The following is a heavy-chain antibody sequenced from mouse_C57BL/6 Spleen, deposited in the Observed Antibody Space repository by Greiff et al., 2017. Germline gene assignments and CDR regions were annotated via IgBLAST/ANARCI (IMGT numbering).Heavy chain of an antibody. CDR2: IYPSDSET. V-gene: IGHV1-61*01. CDR3: ARGYDGYYDYYAMDY. CDR1: GYTFTSYW. Sequence: VQLQQPGAELVRPGSSVKLSCKASGYTFTSYWMDWVKQRPGQGLEWIGNIYPSDSETHYNQKFKDKATLTVDKSSSTAYMQLSSLTSEDSAVYYCARGYDGYYDYYAMDYWGQGTSVTVSS. D-gene: IGHD2-3*01. J-gene: IGHJ4*01.